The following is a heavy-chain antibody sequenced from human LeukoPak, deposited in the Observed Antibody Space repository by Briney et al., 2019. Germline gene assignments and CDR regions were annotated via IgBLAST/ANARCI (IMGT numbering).Heavy chain of an antibody. CDR2: IYYTGST. V-gene: IGHV4-59*01. J-gene: IGHJ6*04. CDR3: ARQVRPDV. CDR1: GFTFSSYE. Sequence: PGGSLRLSCAASGFTFSSYEMNWIRQPPGKGLEWIGYIYYTGSTNYNPSLKSRVTISLDTSKNQFSLRLTSVTAADTAVYYCARQVRPDVWGKGTTVTVSS.